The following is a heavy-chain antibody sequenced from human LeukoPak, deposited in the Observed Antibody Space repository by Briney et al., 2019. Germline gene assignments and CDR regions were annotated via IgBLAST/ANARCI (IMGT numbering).Heavy chain of an antibody. J-gene: IGHJ6*03. CDR1: GFTFSSYW. CDR2: INSDGSST. D-gene: IGHD3-16*01. Sequence: GGSLRLSCAASGFTFSSYWMHWVRQAPGKGLVWVSRINSDGSSTSYADSVKGRFTISRDNAKNTLYLQMNSLRAEDTAVYYCARAVITFGGVWGGYYYYMDVWGKGTTVTVSS. V-gene: IGHV3-74*01. CDR3: ARAVITFGGVWGGYYYYMDV.